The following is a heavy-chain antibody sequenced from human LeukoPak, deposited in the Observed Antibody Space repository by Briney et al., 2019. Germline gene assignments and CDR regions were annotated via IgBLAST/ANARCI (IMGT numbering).Heavy chain of an antibody. Sequence: PSQTLSLTCTVSGGSISSGDYYWSWIRQPPGKGLEWIGYIYYSGSTYYNPSLKSRVTISVDTSKNQFSLKLSSVTAADTAVYYCARERYCSSTSCYEGNDYWGQGTLVTVSS. CDR1: GGSISSGDYY. D-gene: IGHD2-2*01. J-gene: IGHJ4*02. CDR2: IYYSGST. CDR3: ARERYCSSTSCYEGNDY. V-gene: IGHV4-30-4*01.